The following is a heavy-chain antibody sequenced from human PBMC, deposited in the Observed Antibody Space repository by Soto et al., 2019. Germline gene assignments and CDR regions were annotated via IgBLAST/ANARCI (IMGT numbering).Heavy chain of an antibody. D-gene: IGHD2-15*01. V-gene: IGHV3-33*01. CDR3: AREGRGWYYGMDV. CDR2: IWYDGSNK. CDR1: GFTFSSYG. J-gene: IGHJ6*02. Sequence: AGGSLRLSCAASGFTFSSYGVHWVRQAPGKGLEWVAVIWYDGSNKYYADSVKGRFTISRDNSKNTLYLQMNSLRAEDTAVYYCAREGRGWYYGMDVWGQGTTVTVSS.